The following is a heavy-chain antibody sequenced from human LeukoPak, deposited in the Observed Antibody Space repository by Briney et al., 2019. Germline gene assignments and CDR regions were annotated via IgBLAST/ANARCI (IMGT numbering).Heavy chain of an antibody. CDR3: AKDRKRWFGGPLLGD. V-gene: IGHV3-23*01. Sequence: PGGSLRLSCAASGFTFSSYAMSWVRQAPGKGLEWVSAISGSGGSTYYADSVKGRFTISRDNSKNTLYLQMNSLRAEDTAVYYCAKDRKRWFGGPLLGDWGQGTLVTVSS. CDR2: ISGSGGST. D-gene: IGHD3-10*01. J-gene: IGHJ4*02. CDR1: GFTFSSYA.